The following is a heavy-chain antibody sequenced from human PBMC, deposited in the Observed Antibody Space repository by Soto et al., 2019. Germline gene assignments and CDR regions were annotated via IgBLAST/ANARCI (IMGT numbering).Heavy chain of an antibody. Sequence: EVQVVESGGGLVQPGGSLRLSCAASGFTFSSYSMNWVRQAPGKGLEWVSYISSSSSTIYYADSVKGRFTISRDNAKNSLYLQMNSLRAEDTAVYYCAREGVDYDYIWGSPDYWGQGTLVTVSS. CDR1: GFTFSSYS. CDR2: ISSSSSTI. V-gene: IGHV3-48*01. CDR3: AREGVDYDYIWGSPDY. D-gene: IGHD3-16*01. J-gene: IGHJ4*02.